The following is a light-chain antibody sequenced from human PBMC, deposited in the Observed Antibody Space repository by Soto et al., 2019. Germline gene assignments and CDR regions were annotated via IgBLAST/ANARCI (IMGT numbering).Light chain of an antibody. CDR3: QHYNSYSEA. CDR1: QSISSW. CDR2: KAS. Sequence: DIQITQSPSSLSASVGDRGTLPCRASQSISSWLAWYQQKPGKAPKILIYKASTLKSGVPSRFRGSGSGTECTLTISRLQTDDFETYYCQHYNSYSEAFGQGTKVDIK. J-gene: IGKJ1*01. V-gene: IGKV1-5*03.